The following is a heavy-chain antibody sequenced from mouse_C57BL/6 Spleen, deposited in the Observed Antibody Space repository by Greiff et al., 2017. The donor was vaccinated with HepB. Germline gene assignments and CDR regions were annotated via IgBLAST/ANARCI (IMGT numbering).Heavy chain of an antibody. D-gene: IGHD2-5*01. J-gene: IGHJ2*01. V-gene: IGHV1-26*01. CDR3: ARQSNYFYYFDY. CDR1: GYTFTDYY. Sequence: EVKLQQSGPELVKPGASVKISCKASGYTFTDYYMNWVKQSHGKSLEWIGDINPNNGGTSYNQKFKGKATLTVDKSSSTAYMELRSLTSEDAAVYYCARQSNYFYYFDYWGQGTTLTVSS. CDR2: INPNNGGT.